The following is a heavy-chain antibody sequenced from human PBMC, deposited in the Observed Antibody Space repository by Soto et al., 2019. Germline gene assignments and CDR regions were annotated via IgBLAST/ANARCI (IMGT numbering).Heavy chain of an antibody. V-gene: IGHV4-59*01. CDR3: ARDRDWGGGEHYGMDV. J-gene: IGHJ6*02. CDR2: IYYSGST. CDR1: GGSISSYY. Sequence: PSDTLSLTCTVSGGSISSYYWSWIRQPPGKGLEWIGYIYYSGSTNYNPSLKSRVTISVDTSKNQFSLKLSSVTAADTAVYYCARDRDWGGGEHYGMDVWGQGTTVTVSS. D-gene: IGHD2-21*01.